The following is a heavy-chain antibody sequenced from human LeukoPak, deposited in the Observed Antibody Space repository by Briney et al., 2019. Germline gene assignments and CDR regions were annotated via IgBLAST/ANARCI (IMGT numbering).Heavy chain of an antibody. CDR2: ITSNGSTT. CDR3: ARSVGSWFAP. J-gene: IGHJ5*02. CDR1: GSTFSSYS. V-gene: IGHV3-74*01. Sequence: GGSLRLSCAASGSTFSSYSMHWVRQAPGKGLVWVSRITSNGSTTSYADSVKGRFPISRDNAKNTLYLQMNSLRAEDTAVYYCARSVGSWFAPWGQGTLVTVSS. D-gene: IGHD6-25*01.